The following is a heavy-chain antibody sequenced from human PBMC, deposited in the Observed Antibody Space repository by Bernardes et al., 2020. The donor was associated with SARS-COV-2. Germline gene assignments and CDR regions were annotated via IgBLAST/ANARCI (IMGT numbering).Heavy chain of an antibody. J-gene: IGHJ4*02. CDR3: ARRAMGVGGAYLFDY. Sequence: WGSLRLSCEVSGFSLSKFAMGWVRQAPGKGLEWVSSLGTKTYYTDSVNGRFTVSRDNSKNTLFLEMKSLRADDTAVYYCARRAMGVGGAYLFDYWGRGTLVTVSS. D-gene: IGHD3-10*01. CDR1: GFSLSKFA. V-gene: IGHV3-23*01. CDR2: LGTKT.